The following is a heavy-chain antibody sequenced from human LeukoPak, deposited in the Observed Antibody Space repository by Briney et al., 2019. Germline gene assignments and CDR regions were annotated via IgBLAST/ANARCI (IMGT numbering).Heavy chain of an antibody. CDR2: INPNSGGT. Sequence: GASVKVSCKASGYTFTYRYLHWVRQAPGQGLEWMGWINPNSGGTNYAQKFQGRVTMTRDTSISTAYMELSRLRSDDTAVYYCARDLSYYGSGSYYFDYWSQGTLVTVSS. V-gene: IGHV1-2*02. CDR1: GYTFTYRY. J-gene: IGHJ4*02. CDR3: ARDLSYYGSGSYYFDY. D-gene: IGHD3-10*01.